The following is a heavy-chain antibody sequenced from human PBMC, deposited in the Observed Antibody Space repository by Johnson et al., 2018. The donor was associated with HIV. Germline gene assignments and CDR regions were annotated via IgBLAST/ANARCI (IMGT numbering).Heavy chain of an antibody. V-gene: IGHV3-30*18. D-gene: IGHD3-22*01. CDR1: GFTFSSYG. CDR3: AKSQDRSAHDYDFDL. J-gene: IGHJ3*01. CDR2: ISYDGSNK. Sequence: QVQLVESGGGVVQPGRSLRLSCAASGFTFSSYGMYWVRQAPGKGLEWVAVISYDGSNKYYADSVKGRFTISRDNSKNTLYVQMHSLRGEDTAVYFCAKSQDRSAHDYDFDLWGQGTMVTVSS.